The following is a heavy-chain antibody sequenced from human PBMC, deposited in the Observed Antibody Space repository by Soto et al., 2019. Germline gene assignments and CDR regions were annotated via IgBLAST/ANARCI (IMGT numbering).Heavy chain of an antibody. CDR2: INHSGST. CDR1: GGSFSGYY. Sequence: QVQLQQWGAGLLKPSETLSLTCAVYGGSFSGYYWSWIRQPPGKGLEWIGEINHSGSTTYNPSLKSRVTISVDTSKNQFSLKLSSVTAADTAVYYCATRTVATRDIDYWGQGTLVTVSS. J-gene: IGHJ4*02. D-gene: IGHD4-17*01. CDR3: ATRTVATRDIDY. V-gene: IGHV4-34*01.